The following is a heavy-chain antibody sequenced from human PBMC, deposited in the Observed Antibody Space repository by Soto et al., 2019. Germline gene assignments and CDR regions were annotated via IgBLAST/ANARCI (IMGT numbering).Heavy chain of an antibody. CDR1: GFRFTDVW. Sequence: EVQLVESGGGVIKAGGSLRLSCEASGFRFTDVWMTWVRQAPGKGLEWVGRIKRKMDGETTEYAAPVKGRYSISRDALKNTMFLQMNSLKSEDTGVYYCAADAQCSGLACPGAFDSWCQGTMVIVS. V-gene: IGHV3-15*01. J-gene: IGHJ3*02. CDR3: AADAQCSGLACPGAFDS. CDR2: IKRKMDGETT. D-gene: IGHD2-15*01.